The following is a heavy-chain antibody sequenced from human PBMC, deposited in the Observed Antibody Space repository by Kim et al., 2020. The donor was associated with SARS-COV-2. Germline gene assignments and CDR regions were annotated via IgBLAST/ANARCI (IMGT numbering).Heavy chain of an antibody. CDR2: INPNSGGT. D-gene: IGHD1-26*01. J-gene: IGHJ4*02. V-gene: IGHV1-2*06. CDR1: GYTFTGYY. CDR3: ARVLGLGWELLDYFDY. Sequence: ASVKVSCKASGYTFTGYYMHWVRQAPGQGLEWMGRINPNSGGTNYAQKFQGRVTMTRDTSISTAYMELSRLRSDDTAVYYCARVLGLGWELLDYFDYWGQGTLVTVSS.